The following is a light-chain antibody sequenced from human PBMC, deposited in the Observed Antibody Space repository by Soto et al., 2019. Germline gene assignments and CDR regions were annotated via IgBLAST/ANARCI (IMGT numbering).Light chain of an antibody. CDR3: HQYGHSPYT. CDR1: QGVSTNY. CDR2: GAS. V-gene: IGKV3-20*01. Sequence: IVLTQSPGTLSLSPGERATLACRASQGVSTNYVAWYQQKPGQAPRLLIYGASNRAAGIPDRFSGSGSETDFILTISRLEPEDFAVFYCHQYGHSPYTFGQGTKLEIK. J-gene: IGKJ2*01.